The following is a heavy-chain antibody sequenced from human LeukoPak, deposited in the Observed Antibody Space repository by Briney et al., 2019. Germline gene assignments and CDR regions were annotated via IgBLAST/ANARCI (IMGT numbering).Heavy chain of an antibody. Sequence: SETLSLTCGVSGYSISSGYYWGWIRQPPGKGLEWIGSIYHSGSTYYNPSLKSRVTISVDTSKNQFSLKLSSVTAADTAVYYCARQDQYQLLSYYYYMDVWGKGTTVTVSS. CDR2: IYHSGST. D-gene: IGHD2-2*01. V-gene: IGHV4-38-2*01. CDR3: ARQDQYQLLSYYYYMDV. J-gene: IGHJ6*03. CDR1: GYSISSGYY.